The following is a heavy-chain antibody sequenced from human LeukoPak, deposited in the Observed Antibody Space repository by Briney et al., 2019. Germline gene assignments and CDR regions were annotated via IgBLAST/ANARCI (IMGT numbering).Heavy chain of an antibody. D-gene: IGHD3-22*01. CDR3: AREAYYDSSGYLRSYYFDY. V-gene: IGHV1-69*06. CDR2: IIPIFGTA. CDR1: VGTFSSYA. Sequence: SVKVSCKASVGTFSSYAISWVRQAPGQGLEWMGGIIPIFGTANYAQKFQGRVTITADKSTSTAYVELSSLRSEDTAVYYCAREAYYDSSGYLRSYYFDYWGQGTLVTVSS. J-gene: IGHJ4*02.